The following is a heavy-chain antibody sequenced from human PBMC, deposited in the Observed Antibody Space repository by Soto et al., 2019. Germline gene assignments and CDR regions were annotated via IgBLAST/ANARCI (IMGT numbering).Heavy chain of an antibody. V-gene: IGHV3-30-3*01. Sequence: GGSLRLSCAASGFTFSSYAMHWVRQAPGKGLEWVAVISYDGSNKYYADSVKGRFTISRDNSKNTLYLQMNSLRAEDTAVYDWGSPHGAGYYYDGRGVGGQGTTVTGS. CDR3: GSPHGAGYYYDGRGV. CDR2: ISYDGSNK. J-gene: IGHJ6*02. CDR1: GFTFSSYA.